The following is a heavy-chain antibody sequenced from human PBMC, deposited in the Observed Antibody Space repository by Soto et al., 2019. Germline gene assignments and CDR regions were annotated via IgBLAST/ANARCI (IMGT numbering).Heavy chain of an antibody. D-gene: IGHD6-13*01. CDR3: ARESEGIAAAGRGIDY. V-gene: IGHV3-30-3*01. CDR2: ISYDGSNK. Sequence: QVQLVESGGGVVQPGRSLRLSCAASGFTFSSYAMHWVRQAPGKGLEWVAVISYDGSNKYYADSVKGRFTISRDNSKNTLYLQMNSLRAEDTAVYYCARESEGIAAAGRGIDYWGQGTLVTVSS. CDR1: GFTFSSYA. J-gene: IGHJ4*02.